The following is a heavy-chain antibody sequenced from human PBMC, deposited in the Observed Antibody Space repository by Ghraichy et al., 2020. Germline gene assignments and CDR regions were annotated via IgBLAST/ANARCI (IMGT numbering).Heavy chain of an antibody. Sequence: GGSLRLSCAASGFTFSSYALTWVRQAPGKGLEWVSDISGTGGSTDYAGSVKGRFTISRDNSKNTVYLQMNSLRVEDTAVYYCAKEGTDYFDGSGYHYADNWVDPWGKGNLVTGAS. CDR1: GFTFSSYA. D-gene: IGHD3-22*01. V-gene: IGHV3-23*01. J-gene: IGHJ5*02. CDR2: ISGTGGST. CDR3: AKEGTDYFDGSGYHYADNWVDP.